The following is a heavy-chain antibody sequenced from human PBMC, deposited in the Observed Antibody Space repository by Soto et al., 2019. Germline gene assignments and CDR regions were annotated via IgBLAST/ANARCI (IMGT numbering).Heavy chain of an antibody. Sequence: SETLSLTCTVSGGSISSGGYYWSWIRQHPGKGLEWIGYIYYSGSTYYNPSLKSRVTISVDNSKNTLYLQMNSLKTEDTAVYYCTSGYSSGWYGPSYWSVRSPNDYWGQGTLVTVSS. D-gene: IGHD6-19*01. J-gene: IGHJ4*02. CDR2: IYYSGST. CDR1: GGSISSGGYY. V-gene: IGHV4-31*09. CDR3: TSGYSSGWYGPSYWSVRSPNDY.